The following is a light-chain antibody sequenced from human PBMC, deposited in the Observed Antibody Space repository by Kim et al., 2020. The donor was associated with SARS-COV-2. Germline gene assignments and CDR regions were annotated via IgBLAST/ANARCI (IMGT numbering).Light chain of an antibody. V-gene: IGKV1-5*01. Sequence: GDRVTITCRASQSISSWLAWYQQKPGKAPKLLIYDASSLESGVPSRFSGSGSGREFTLTISSLQPDDFATYYCQQYNSYSWTFGQGTKV. J-gene: IGKJ1*01. CDR3: QQYNSYSWT. CDR2: DAS. CDR1: QSISSW.